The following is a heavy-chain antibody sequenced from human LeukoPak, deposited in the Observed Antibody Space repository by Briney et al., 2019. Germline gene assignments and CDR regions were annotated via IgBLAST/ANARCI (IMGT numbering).Heavy chain of an antibody. V-gene: IGHV3-23*01. Sequence: PGGSLRLSCAASGFMFSKYAMSWVRQAPGKGLEWVSAVSASADSTYYADSVKGRFTISRDNSKNTLYLQMNSLRAEDTAVYYCAKEKAMSMGYFDYWGQGTLVTVSS. CDR3: AKEKAMSMGYFDY. CDR2: VSASADST. D-gene: IGHD4/OR15-4a*01. CDR1: GFMFSKYA. J-gene: IGHJ4*02.